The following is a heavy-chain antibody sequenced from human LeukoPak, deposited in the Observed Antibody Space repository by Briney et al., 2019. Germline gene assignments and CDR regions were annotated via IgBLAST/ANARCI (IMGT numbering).Heavy chain of an antibody. D-gene: IGHD4-17*01. J-gene: IGHJ3*02. CDR2: IYYSGST. Sequence: PSETLSLTCTVSGGSISSYYWSWIRQRPGKGLEWIGYIYYSGSTNYNPSLKSRVTISVDTSKNQFSLKLSSVTAADTAVYYCAGTTVTTRDAFDIWGQGTMVTVSS. CDR1: GGSISSYY. CDR3: AGTTVTTRDAFDI. V-gene: IGHV4-59*01.